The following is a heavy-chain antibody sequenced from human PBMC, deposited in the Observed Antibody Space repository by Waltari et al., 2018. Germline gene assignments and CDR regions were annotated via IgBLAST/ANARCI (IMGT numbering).Heavy chain of an antibody. J-gene: IGHJ4*02. CDR2: IHPNDGDI. D-gene: IGHD3-16*01. CDR3: MGAPSVDY. V-gene: IGHV1-2*02. CDR1: GYILTNFY. Sequence: QVILKQPGAELKRPGASVKGCCETSGYILTNFYVHWVRPAPGQGLEWIGWIHPNDGDIKYAQKFRDRVILTRDTSSNTAYMELRSLTIDDTAVYYCMGAPSVDYWGQGSLITVSS.